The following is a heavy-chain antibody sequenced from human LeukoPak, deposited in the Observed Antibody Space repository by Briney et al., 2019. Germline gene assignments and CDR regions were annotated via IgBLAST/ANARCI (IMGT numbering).Heavy chain of an antibody. D-gene: IGHD6-13*01. CDR3: ARADSSWYPYFDY. J-gene: IGHJ4*02. CDR1: GFTFSSNY. V-gene: IGHV3-53*01. Sequence: GGSLRLSCAASGFTFSSNYMSWVRQAPGKGLEGGSVIYSGGSTYYSDSVRGRCTISRDNSRNTLYLQMNSLGAEDTAVYYCARADSSWYPYFDYWGQGTLVTVSS. CDR2: IYSGGST.